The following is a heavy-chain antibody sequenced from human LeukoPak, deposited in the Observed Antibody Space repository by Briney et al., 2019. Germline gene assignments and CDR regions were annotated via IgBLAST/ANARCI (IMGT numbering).Heavy chain of an antibody. CDR3: AEAAGSGSYFLFDY. CDR1: GFTFDDYA. Sequence: GGSLRLSCAASGFTFDDYAMHWVRQAPGKGLEWVSGISWNSGSIGYADSVKGRFTISRDNAKNSLYLQMNSLRAEDTALYYCAEAAGSGSYFLFDYWGQGTLVTVSS. CDR2: ISWNSGSI. D-gene: IGHD3-10*01. J-gene: IGHJ4*02. V-gene: IGHV3-9*01.